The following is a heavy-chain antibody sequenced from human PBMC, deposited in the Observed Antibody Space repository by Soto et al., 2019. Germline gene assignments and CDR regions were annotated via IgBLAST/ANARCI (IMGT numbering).Heavy chain of an antibody. D-gene: IGHD2-15*01. CDR1: GGSISSGDYY. V-gene: IGHV4-30-4*01. Sequence: PSETLSLTCTVSGGSISSGDYYWSWIRQPPGKGLEWIGYIYYSGSTYYNPSLKSRVTISVDTSKNQFSLKLSSVTAADTAVYYCARARGVVVVAATSGGWFDPWRQGTLVTVSS. CDR2: IYYSGST. CDR3: ARARGVVVVAATSGGWFDP. J-gene: IGHJ5*02.